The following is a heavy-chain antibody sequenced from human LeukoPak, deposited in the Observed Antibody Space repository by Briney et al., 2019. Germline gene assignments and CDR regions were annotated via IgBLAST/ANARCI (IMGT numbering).Heavy chain of an antibody. Sequence: KSSETLSLTCAVYGGSVSGYYWSWIRQPPGKGLEWIGEINYSGSTNYNPSLKSRVTISVDTSKNQFSLKLSSVTAADTPVYYCARGRRYCGGDCYMYCYYYYMDLWGRGTTVTVSS. CDR1: GGSVSGYY. CDR2: INYSGST. V-gene: IGHV4-34*01. J-gene: IGHJ6*03. CDR3: ARGRRYCGGDCYMYCYYYYMDL. D-gene: IGHD2-21*02.